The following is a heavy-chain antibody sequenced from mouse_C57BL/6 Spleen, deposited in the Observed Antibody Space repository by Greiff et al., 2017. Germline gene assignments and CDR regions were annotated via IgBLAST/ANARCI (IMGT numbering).Heavy chain of an antibody. V-gene: IGHV1-59*01. J-gene: IGHJ2*01. Sequence: QVQLQQPGAELVRPGTSVKLSCKASGYTFTSYWMHWVKQRPGQGLEWIGVIDPSDSYTNYNQKFKGKATLTVDTSSSTAYMQLSSLTSEDSAVYYCARPYYSNYVLDYWGQGTTLTVSS. CDR3: ARPYYSNYVLDY. CDR2: IDPSDSYT. D-gene: IGHD2-5*01. CDR1: GYTFTSYW.